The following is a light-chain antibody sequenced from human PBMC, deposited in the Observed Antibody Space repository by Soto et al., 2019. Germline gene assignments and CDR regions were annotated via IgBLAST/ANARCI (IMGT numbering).Light chain of an antibody. J-gene: IGKJ1*01. CDR3: QQGYNHPRK. CDR1: QNIDFY. V-gene: IGKV1-39*01. Sequence: DIQMTHSPSSLSASVGDRVTISYRASQNIDFYLNWYQQTPGKTPKLLIYAASTLQSGVPSRFSGSGSGTDFTLTISSLQPEDFASYFCQQGYNHPRKFGQGTKVDI. CDR2: AAS.